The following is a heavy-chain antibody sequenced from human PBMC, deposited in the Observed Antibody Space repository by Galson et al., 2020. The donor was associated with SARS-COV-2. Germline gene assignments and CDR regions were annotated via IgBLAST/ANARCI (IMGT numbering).Heavy chain of an antibody. CDR3: ARDLGRWFDP. CDR2: IYYSGST. J-gene: IGHJ5*02. CDR1: GGSISSGGYY. V-gene: IGHV4-31*03. Sequence: SETLSLTCTVSGGSISSGGYYWSWIRQHPGQGLEWIGYIYYSGSTSYNPSLKSRVTISVDTSKNQFSLKLSSVTAADTAVYYCARDLGRWFDPWGQGTLVTVSS.